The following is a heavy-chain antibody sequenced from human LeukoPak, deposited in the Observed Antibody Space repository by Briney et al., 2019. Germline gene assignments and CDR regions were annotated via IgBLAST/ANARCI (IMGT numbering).Heavy chain of an antibody. J-gene: IGHJ4*02. Sequence: KTGGSLRLSCAASGFTFSSYSMNWVRQAPGKGLEWVSSISSSSSYIYYADSVKGRFTISRDNAKNSLYLQMNSLRAEDTAVYYCARDINTVTPNGGFDYWGQGTLVTVSS. CDR3: ARDINTVTPNGGFDY. D-gene: IGHD4-17*01. CDR2: ISSSSSYI. CDR1: GFTFSSYS. V-gene: IGHV3-21*01.